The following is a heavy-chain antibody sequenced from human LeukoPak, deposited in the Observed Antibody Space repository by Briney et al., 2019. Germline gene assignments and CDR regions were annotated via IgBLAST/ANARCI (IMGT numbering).Heavy chain of an antibody. CDR1: GYTFTSYD. D-gene: IGHD3-10*01. Sequence: GESLKISCKASGYTFTSYDFNWVRQATGQGLEWMGWMNPNSRNTGYAQKFQGRVTMTWDTSTGTAYMELSRLRSEDTAVYYCARLRYYYGSGSYYLYYYYGMDVWGQGTTVTVSS. J-gene: IGHJ6*02. V-gene: IGHV1-8*01. CDR2: MNPNSRNT. CDR3: ARLRYYYGSGSYYLYYYYGMDV.